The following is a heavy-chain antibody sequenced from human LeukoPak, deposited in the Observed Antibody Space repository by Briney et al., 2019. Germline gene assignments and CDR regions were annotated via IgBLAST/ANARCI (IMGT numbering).Heavy chain of an antibody. CDR2: IKQDGSET. CDR3: ARGPTDFDSSDI. J-gene: IGHJ3*02. V-gene: IGHV3-7*01. Sequence: GGSLRLSCAASGFTVSGYWMSWVRQVRGKGLESVAHIKQDGSETYYVDTVRGRFIISRDNAKNSLYLQMNSLRVEDTAVYHCARGPTDFDSSDIWGHGTLVTVSS. CDR1: GFTVSGYW.